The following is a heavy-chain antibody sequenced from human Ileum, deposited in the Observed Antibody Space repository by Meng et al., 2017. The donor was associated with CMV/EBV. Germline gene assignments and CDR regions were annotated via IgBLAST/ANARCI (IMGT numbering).Heavy chain of an antibody. J-gene: IGHJ6*02. CDR1: GYTFTGYY. CDR2: INPNSGGT. CDR3: ARGGGAIYGMDV. D-gene: IGHD3-16*01. V-gene: IGHV1-2*02. Sequence: CNASGYTFTGYYMHWVRQAPGQGLEWMGWINPNSGGTNYAQKFQGRVTMTRDTSISTAYMELSRLRSDDTAVYYCARGGGAIYGMDVWGQGTTVTVSS.